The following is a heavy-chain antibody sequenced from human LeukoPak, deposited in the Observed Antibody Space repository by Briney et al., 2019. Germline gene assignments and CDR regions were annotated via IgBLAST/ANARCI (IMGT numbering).Heavy chain of an antibody. Sequence: GASVKVSCKASGYTFTGYYMHWVRQAPGQGLEWMGWINPNSGGTNYAQKFQGRVTMTRDTSITTAYMDLSSLRSDDTAVYYCARDYGGNFRFDYWGPGTLVTVSS. J-gene: IGHJ4*02. CDR3: ARDYGGNFRFDY. V-gene: IGHV1-2*02. CDR2: INPNSGGT. CDR1: GYTFTGYY. D-gene: IGHD4-23*01.